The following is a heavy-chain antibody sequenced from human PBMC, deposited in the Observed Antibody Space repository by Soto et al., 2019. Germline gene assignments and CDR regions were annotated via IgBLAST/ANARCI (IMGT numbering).Heavy chain of an antibody. Sequence: GGSLRLSCAASGFTFSSYAMSWVRQAPGKGLEWVSAISGSGGSTYYADSVKGRFTISRDNSKNTLYLQMNSLRAEDTAVYYCASRSYYDILTGYYPDYWGQGTLVTVSS. CDR3: ASRSYYDILTGYYPDY. CDR2: ISGSGGST. D-gene: IGHD3-9*01. J-gene: IGHJ4*02. V-gene: IGHV3-23*01. CDR1: GFTFSSYA.